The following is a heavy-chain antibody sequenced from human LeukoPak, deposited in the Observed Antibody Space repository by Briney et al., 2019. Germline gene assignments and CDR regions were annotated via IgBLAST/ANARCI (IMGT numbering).Heavy chain of an antibody. CDR3: ASRGYSSSWYRSFDY. CDR1: GGTFSSYA. CDR2: IIPIFGTA. V-gene: IGHV1-69*06. D-gene: IGHD6-13*01. Sequence: SVKVSCKASGGTFSSYAISWVRKAPGQGLEWMGGIIPIFGTANYAQKFQGRVTITADKSTSTAYMELSSLRSEDTAVYYCASRGYSSSWYRSFDYWGQGTLVTVSS. J-gene: IGHJ4*02.